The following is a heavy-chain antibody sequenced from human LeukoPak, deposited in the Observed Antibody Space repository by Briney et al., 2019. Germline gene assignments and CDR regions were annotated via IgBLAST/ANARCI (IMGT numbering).Heavy chain of an antibody. CDR3: ARAGYYGSGSYYNGIDY. CDR1: GGSISSGGYY. J-gene: IGHJ4*02. V-gene: IGHV4-31*03. D-gene: IGHD3-10*01. CDR2: IYYSGST. Sequence: SQTLSLTCTVSGGSISSGGYYWSWIRQHPGKGLEWIGYIYYSGSTYYNPSLKRRVTISVDTSKNQFSLKLSSVTAADTAVYYCARAGYYGSGSYYNGIDYWGQGTLVTVSS.